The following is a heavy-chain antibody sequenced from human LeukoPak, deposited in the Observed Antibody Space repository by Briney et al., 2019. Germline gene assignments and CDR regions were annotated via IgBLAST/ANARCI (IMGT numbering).Heavy chain of an antibody. CDR2: ISSSSSYI. D-gene: IGHD6-19*01. J-gene: IGHJ3*02. Sequence: GGSLRLSCAAFGFTFSSYSMNWVRQAPGKGLEWVSSISSSSSYIYYADSVKGRFTISRDNAKNSLYLQMNSLRAEDTAVYYCARVVAVAGRAFDIWGLGTMVTVSS. V-gene: IGHV3-21*01. CDR1: GFTFSSYS. CDR3: ARVVAVAGRAFDI.